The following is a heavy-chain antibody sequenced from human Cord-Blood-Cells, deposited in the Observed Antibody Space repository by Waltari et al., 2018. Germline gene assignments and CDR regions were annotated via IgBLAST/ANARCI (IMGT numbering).Heavy chain of an antibody. CDR2: INHSGST. CDR1: GWSFSGYY. CDR3: ARVNDFWSGYYYYYYYGMDV. D-gene: IGHD3-3*01. V-gene: IGHV4-34*01. Sequence: QVQLQQWGAGLLKPSETLSLTCAVYGWSFSGYYWSWIRQPPGKGLEWIGEINHSGSTNYNPSLKSRVTISVDTSKNQFSLKLSSVTAADTAVYYCARVNDFWSGYYYYYYYGMDVWGQGTTVTVSS. J-gene: IGHJ6*02.